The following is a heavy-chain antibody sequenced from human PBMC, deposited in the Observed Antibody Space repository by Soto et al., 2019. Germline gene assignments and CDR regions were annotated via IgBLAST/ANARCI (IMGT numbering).Heavy chain of an antibody. CDR2: IYWDDDT. V-gene: IGHV2-5*02. CDR3: AHRPSYCSGGSCYSGFDY. J-gene: IGHJ4*02. D-gene: IGHD2-15*01. CDR1: GFSLSTSGVG. Sequence: QITLKESGPTLVKPTQTLTLTCTFSGFSLSTSGVGVGWIRQPPGKALEWLALIYWDDDTRYSPSLKSRLTITKXPPKHQXXLTMTNMDPVDTATYYCAHRPSYCSGGSCYSGFDYWGQGTLVTVSS.